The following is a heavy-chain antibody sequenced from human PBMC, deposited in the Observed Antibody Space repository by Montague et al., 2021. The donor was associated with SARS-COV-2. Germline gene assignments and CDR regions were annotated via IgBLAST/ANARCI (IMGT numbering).Heavy chain of an antibody. CDR3: ARASGSFYINYYYYGLDV. D-gene: IGHD1-26*01. V-gene: IGHV3-21*01. CDR2: ISPSSTYK. Sequence: SMRLSCSASGISLSAYSMHWVRQAPGKGLDWVSSISPSSTYKYYXDSVKGRFTISRDNAKNSLYLQMNSLRDDDTAVYYCARASGSFYINYYYYGLDVWGQGATITVS. J-gene: IGHJ6*02. CDR1: GISLSAYS.